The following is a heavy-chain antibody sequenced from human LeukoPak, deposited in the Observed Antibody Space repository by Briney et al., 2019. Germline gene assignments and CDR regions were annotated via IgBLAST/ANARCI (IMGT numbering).Heavy chain of an antibody. J-gene: IGHJ6*02. Sequence: GGSLRLSCAASGFTFRTYYMSWIRQAPGRGLEWVSFIIGSGSNTYYADSVEGRFAISRDNARNSLYLQMNSLRAEDTAVYYCVRANYGLDVWGQGTTVTVSS. V-gene: IGHV3-11*01. CDR2: IIGSGSNT. CDR3: VRANYGLDV. CDR1: GFTFRTYY.